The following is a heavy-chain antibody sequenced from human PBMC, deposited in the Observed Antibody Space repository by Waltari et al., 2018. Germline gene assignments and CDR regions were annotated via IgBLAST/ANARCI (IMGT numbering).Heavy chain of an antibody. CDR3: ARADGIVPASVRASYYFAY. CDR1: GYSFTSYW. CDR2: IDPCDTDT. V-gene: IGHV5-51*01. D-gene: IGHD2-2*01. Sequence: EVQLVQSGAEVKKPGESLKISCKGSGYSFTSYWIGWVRQMPGKGLEWLGIIDPCDTDTRYSWSFQGQVTISADKWISTAYLHWSSLKASDTAMYYCARADGIVPASVRASYYFAYWGQGTLVTVSS. J-gene: IGHJ4*02.